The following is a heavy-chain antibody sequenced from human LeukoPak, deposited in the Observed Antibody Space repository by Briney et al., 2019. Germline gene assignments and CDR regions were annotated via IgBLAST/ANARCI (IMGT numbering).Heavy chain of an antibody. CDR2: IRSKANGGTT. D-gene: IGHD1-26*01. Sequence: GGSVRLSCTAPGFNFGDYAMAWVRQAPGKGLEWVGFIRSKANGGTTEYAASVKGRITISRDDSKSIAFLQMNSLKTEDTAVYYCTTVGATTGPDYWGQGTLVTVSS. J-gene: IGHJ4*02. CDR3: TTVGATTGPDY. CDR1: GFNFGDYA. V-gene: IGHV3-49*04.